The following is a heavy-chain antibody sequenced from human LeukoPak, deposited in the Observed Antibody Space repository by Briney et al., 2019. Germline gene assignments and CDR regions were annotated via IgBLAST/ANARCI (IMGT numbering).Heavy chain of an antibody. J-gene: IGHJ4*02. CDR3: ARNYDFWSGYQYYFDY. CDR2: ISSSGSTI. V-gene: IGHV3-11*01. CDR1: GFTFSDYY. D-gene: IGHD3-3*01. Sequence: GGSLRLPCAASGFTFSDYYMSWIRQAPGKGLEWVSYISSSGSTIYYADSVKGRFTISRDNAKNSLYLQMNSLRAEDTAVYYCARNYDFWSGYQYYFDYWGQGTLVTVSS.